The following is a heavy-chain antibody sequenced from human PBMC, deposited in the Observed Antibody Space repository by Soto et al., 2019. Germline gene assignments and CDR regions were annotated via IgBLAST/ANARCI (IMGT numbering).Heavy chain of an antibody. CDR2: IYYSGST. V-gene: IGHV4-59*08. CDR1: GGSISSYY. J-gene: IGHJ4*02. D-gene: IGHD4-4*01. CDR3: ARHWYSNYGPDYFDY. Sequence: SETLSLTCTVSGGSISSYYWSWIRQPPGKGLEWIGYIYYSGSTNYNPSLKSRVTISVDTSKNQFSLKLSSVTAADTAVYYCARHWYSNYGPDYFDYWGQGTLVTVSS.